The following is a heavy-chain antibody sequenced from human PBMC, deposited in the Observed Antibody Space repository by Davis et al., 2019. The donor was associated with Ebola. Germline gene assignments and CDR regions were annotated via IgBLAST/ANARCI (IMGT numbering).Heavy chain of an antibody. J-gene: IGHJ6*02. CDR3: ARAYSVYDHYGMDV. V-gene: IGHV1-2*02. Sequence: AASVKVSCKASGYTFTGYYMHWVRQAPGQGLEWMGGIIPIFGTANYAQKFQGRVTMTTDTSTSTAYMEVRSLRSDDTAVYYCARAYSVYDHYGMDVWGQGTTVTVSS. CDR1: GYTFTGYY. CDR2: IIPIFGTA. D-gene: IGHD5/OR15-5a*01.